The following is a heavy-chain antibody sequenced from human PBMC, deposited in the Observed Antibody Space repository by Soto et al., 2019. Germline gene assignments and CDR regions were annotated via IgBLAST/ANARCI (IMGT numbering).Heavy chain of an antibody. CDR2: IKNAARSYST. J-gene: IGHJ5*02. CDR3: ADLTWSGSYLP. CDR1: GFTFSSYW. V-gene: IGHV3-72*01. D-gene: IGHD3-3*01. Sequence: PGGSLRLSCAASGFTFSSYWMSWVRQAPGKGLEWIGLIKNAARSYSTEHAASVKGRFTISRDDSKNTLYLQMNSLRTEDTAVYSCADLTWSGSYLPWGQGTLVNVSS.